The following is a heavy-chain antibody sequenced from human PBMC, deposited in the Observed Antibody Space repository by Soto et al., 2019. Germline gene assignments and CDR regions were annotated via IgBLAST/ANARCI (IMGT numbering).Heavy chain of an antibody. V-gene: IGHV4-31*03. Sequence: SETLSLTCTVSGGSISSGGYFWSWIRQHPGKGLEWIGFIYYSGSTYYNPSLKSRVTISVDTSKNQFSLKLSSVIAADTAVYYCAREGAAPYYYYGMDVWGQGTTVTVSS. CDR2: IYYSGST. CDR1: GGSISSGGYF. D-gene: IGHD6-6*01. CDR3: AREGAAPYYYYGMDV. J-gene: IGHJ6*02.